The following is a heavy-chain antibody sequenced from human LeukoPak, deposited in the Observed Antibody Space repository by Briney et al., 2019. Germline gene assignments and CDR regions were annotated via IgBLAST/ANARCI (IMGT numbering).Heavy chain of an antibody. CDR2: IYYSGST. CDR1: GGSISSYY. D-gene: IGHD3-16*01. V-gene: IGHV4-59*01. Sequence: SETLSLTCTVSGGSISSYYWSWIRQPPGKGLEWIGYIYYSGSTNYNPSLKSRVTISVDTSKNQFSLKLSSVTAADTAVYYCARGSFSIIPHFDYWGQGTLVTVSS. J-gene: IGHJ4*02. CDR3: ARGSFSIIPHFDY.